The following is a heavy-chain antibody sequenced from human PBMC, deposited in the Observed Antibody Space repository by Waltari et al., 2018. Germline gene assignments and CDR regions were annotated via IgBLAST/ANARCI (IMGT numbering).Heavy chain of an antibody. CDR2: INTRNGAT. V-gene: IGHV1-2*02. J-gene: IGHJ4*02. CDR3: ARDRDGDSGYGY. Sequence: QVQLVQSGAEVKKPGDSVKVSCKASGYTFTGYYMHWVRQAPGQGLEWMGWINTRNGATNQGQKFKGRVTMTRDTYISTGYMELSRLGSDDTAVYDCARDRDGDSGYGYWGQGTLVTVSS. D-gene: IGHD5-12*01. CDR1: GYTFTGYY.